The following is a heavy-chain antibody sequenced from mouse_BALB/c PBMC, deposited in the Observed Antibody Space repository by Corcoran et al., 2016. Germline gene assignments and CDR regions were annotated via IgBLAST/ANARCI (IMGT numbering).Heavy chain of an antibody. D-gene: IGHD1-1*01. Sequence: EVQLVESGGGLVKPGGSLRLSCAASGFTFSSYSMNWVRQAPGKGLEWVSSISSSSSYIYYADSVKGRFTISRDNAKNSLYLQMNSLRAEDTAVYDCARERGSSGNHWYFDLCGRGTLVTVCS. CDR2: ISSSSSYI. CDR1: GFTFSSYS. CDR3: ARERGSSGNHWYFDL. J-gene: IGHJ1*01. V-gene: IGHV5-17*01.